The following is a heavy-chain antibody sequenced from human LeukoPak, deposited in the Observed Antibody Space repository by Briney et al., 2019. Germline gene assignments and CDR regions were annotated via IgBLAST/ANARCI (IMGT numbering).Heavy chain of an antibody. CDR3: ARGDDILTGYPYYFDY. CDR1: GYTFTSYG. V-gene: IGHV1-18*01. CDR2: ISAYNGNT. J-gene: IGHJ4*02. D-gene: IGHD3-9*01. Sequence: ASVKVSCKASGYTFTSYGISWVRQAPGQGLEWMGWISAYNGNTNYAQKLQGRVTMTTDTSTSTAYMELRSLRSDDTAVYYCARGDDILTGYPYYFDYWGQGALVTVSS.